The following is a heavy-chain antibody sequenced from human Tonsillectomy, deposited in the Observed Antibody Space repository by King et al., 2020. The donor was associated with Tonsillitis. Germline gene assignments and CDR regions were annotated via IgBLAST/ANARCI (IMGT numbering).Heavy chain of an antibody. CDR3: ARLILVTGTTAYFDY. D-gene: IGHD1-1*01. CDR1: GASISSYY. CDR2: IYYSGST. V-gene: IGHV4-59*08. J-gene: IGHJ4*02. Sequence: VQLQESGPGLVKPSQTLSLTCTVSGASISSYYWSWIRQPPGKGLEWIGYIYYSGSTIYNPSLKSRVTIALDTSMNHFSLKLSSVTAADTAVYYCARLILVTGTTAYFDYWGQGTLVTVSS.